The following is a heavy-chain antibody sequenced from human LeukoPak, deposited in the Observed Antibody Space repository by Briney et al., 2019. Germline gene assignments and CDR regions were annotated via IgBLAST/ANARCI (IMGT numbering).Heavy chain of an antibody. D-gene: IGHD4-23*01. CDR3: ARRPDYGGTPTFDY. J-gene: IGHJ4*02. V-gene: IGHV3-66*01. CDR2: LYSDGST. CDR1: GVTVSSNY. Sequence: GGSLRLSCAASGVTVSSNYMSWVRQAPGKGLEWVSVLYSDGSTYYADSVKGRFTISRDNSKNTLYPQMNSLRAEDTAVYFCARRPDYGGTPTFDYWGQGTLVTVSS.